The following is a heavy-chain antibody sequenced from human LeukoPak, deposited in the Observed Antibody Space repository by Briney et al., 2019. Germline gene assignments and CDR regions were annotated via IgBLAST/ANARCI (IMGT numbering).Heavy chain of an antibody. D-gene: IGHD3-22*01. CDR2: INHSGST. CDR1: GGSFSGYY. V-gene: IGHV4-34*01. J-gene: IGHJ4*02. Sequence: SETLSLTCAVYGGSFSGYYWSWIRQPPGKGLEWIGEINHSGSTNCNPSLKSRVTISVDTSKNQFSLKLSSVTAADTAVYYCARGDFLYDSSGYYIDYWGQGTLVTVSS. CDR3: ARGDFLYDSSGYYIDY.